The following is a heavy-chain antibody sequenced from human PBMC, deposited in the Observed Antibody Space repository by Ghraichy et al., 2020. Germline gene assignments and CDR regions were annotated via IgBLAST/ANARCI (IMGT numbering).Heavy chain of an antibody. CDR2: ISWNSGSI. V-gene: IGHV3-9*01. Sequence: SCAASGFTFDDHSMHWVRQAPGKGLEWVSGISWNSGSIGYADSVKGRFTISRDNAKNSLYLQLNSLRAEDTSLYYCAKGAGGYGDYAAFDIWGQGTMVTVSS. D-gene: IGHD4-17*01. CDR1: GFTFDDHS. CDR3: AKGAGGYGDYAAFDI. J-gene: IGHJ3*02.